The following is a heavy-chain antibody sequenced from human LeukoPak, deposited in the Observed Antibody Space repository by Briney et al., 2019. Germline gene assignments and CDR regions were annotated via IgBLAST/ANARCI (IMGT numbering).Heavy chain of an antibody. V-gene: IGHV3-23*01. Sequence: GGSLRLSCAASGFTFSSYAMTWVRQAPGKGLEWVSAISGSGGSTYYADSVKGRFTISRDISKNTLYLQMNSLRAEDTAVYYCAKDEEGILTGFGAFDIWGQGTMVTVSS. CDR3: AKDEEGILTGFGAFDI. CDR2: ISGSGGST. J-gene: IGHJ3*02. CDR1: GFTFSSYA. D-gene: IGHD3-9*01.